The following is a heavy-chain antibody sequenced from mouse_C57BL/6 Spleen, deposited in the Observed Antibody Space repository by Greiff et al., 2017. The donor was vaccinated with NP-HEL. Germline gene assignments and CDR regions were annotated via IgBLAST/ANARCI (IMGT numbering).Heavy chain of an antibody. Sequence: VKLMESGPELVKPGASVKISCKASGYAFSSSWMNWVKQRPGKGLEWIGRIYPGDGDTNYNGKFKGKATLTADKSSSTAYMQLSSLTSEDSAVYFCAREDYGLDYWGQGTTLTVSS. D-gene: IGHD1-1*01. CDR2: IYPGDGDT. J-gene: IGHJ2*01. V-gene: IGHV1-82*01. CDR1: GYAFSSSW. CDR3: AREDYGLDY.